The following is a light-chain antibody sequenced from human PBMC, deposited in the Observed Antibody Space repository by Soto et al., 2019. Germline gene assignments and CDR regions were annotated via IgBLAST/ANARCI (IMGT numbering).Light chain of an antibody. Sequence: EIVMTQSPATLSVSPGGRATLSCRASQSISDTLAWYQQKPGQAPRLLIYGASTRATGIPARFSGSGSGTDFTLTISSLQAEDVAVYYCQQYYSTPLTFGGGTKVDIK. J-gene: IGKJ4*01. CDR3: QQYYSTPLT. V-gene: IGKV3-15*01. CDR2: GAS. CDR1: QSISDT.